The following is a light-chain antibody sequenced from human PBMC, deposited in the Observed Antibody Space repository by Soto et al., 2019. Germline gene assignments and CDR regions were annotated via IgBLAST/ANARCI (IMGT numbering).Light chain of an antibody. J-gene: IGKJ1*01. V-gene: IGKV4-1*01. CDR2: WAS. CDR3: QQYYNNPLT. Sequence: DIEMTQCPDYLAVSLGNRARPNWEWSQSLLDSSNNKNCLSWYQQKPGQSPKLLIYWASIRESGVPDRFSGSGSGTDFTLNINTLQAEDVAVYYCQQYYNNPLTVGQGTQVDI. CDR1: QSLLDSSNNKNC.